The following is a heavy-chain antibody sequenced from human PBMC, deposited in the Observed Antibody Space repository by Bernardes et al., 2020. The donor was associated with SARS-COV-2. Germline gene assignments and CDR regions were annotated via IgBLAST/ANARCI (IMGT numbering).Heavy chain of an antibody. Sequence: SETLSLTCTVSGGSIDSYFWSWIRQPPGKGLEWIGCIYYSGSTNYNPSLKSRVTISVDRSKNQFSLKLNSVTAADTAVYYCAREADHGGNAGNFAYWGQGALVTVSS. V-gene: IGHV4-59*01. J-gene: IGHJ4*02. D-gene: IGHD2-15*01. CDR2: IYYSGST. CDR3: AREADHGGNAGNFAY. CDR1: GGSIDSYF.